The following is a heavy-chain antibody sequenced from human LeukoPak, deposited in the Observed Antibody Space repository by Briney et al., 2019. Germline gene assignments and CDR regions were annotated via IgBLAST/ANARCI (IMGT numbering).Heavy chain of an antibody. J-gene: IGHJ4*02. Sequence: PGGSLRLSCAASGFAVSSNYMNWVRQAPGKGLEWVSVIYSDGRTYYADSVKGRFTISRDISKNTLFLEMTSLRAEDTAVYYCAKVKGWDGEGYFDYWGQGTLVTVSS. D-gene: IGHD3-10*01. CDR2: IYSDGRT. CDR3: AKVKGWDGEGYFDY. CDR1: GFAVSSNY. V-gene: IGHV3-53*01.